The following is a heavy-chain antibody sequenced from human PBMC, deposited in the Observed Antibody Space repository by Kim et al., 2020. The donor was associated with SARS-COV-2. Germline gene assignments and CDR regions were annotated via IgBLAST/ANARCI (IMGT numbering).Heavy chain of an antibody. CDR3: AREKNGLTDDSSGYVFDY. CDR2: INHSGST. Sequence: SETLSLTCAVYGGSFSGYYWSWIRQPPGKGLEWIGEINHSGSTNYNPSLKSRVTISVDTSKNQFSLKLSSVTAADTAVYYCAREKNGLTDDSSGYVFDYWGQGTLVTVSS. D-gene: IGHD3-22*01. V-gene: IGHV4-34*01. CDR1: GGSFSGYY. J-gene: IGHJ4*02.